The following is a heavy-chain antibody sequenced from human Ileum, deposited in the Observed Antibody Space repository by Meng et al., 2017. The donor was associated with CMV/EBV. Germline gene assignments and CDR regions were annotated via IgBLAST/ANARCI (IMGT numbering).Heavy chain of an antibody. CDR2: IYTGGSP. D-gene: IGHD3-22*01. V-gene: IGHV4-4*07. Sequence: QVQLQEPGPGLVKPSEPLSLTCTVSGGPIRNYYWSWIRQPAGKGLEWIGRIYTGGSPNYNPSLYSRVTMSLDTSKNQFSLKLNSVTAADTAVYYCARLNYYDSREFDYWGQGTLVTVSS. J-gene: IGHJ4*02. CDR1: GGPIRNYY. CDR3: ARLNYYDSREFDY.